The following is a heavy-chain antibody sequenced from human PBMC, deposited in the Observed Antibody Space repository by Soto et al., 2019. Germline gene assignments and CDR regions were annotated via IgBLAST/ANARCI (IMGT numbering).Heavy chain of an antibody. CDR2: FDPEDGET. Sequence: ASVKVSCKVSGYTLTEISMHWVRQAPGKGLEWMGGFDPEDGETMYAQKFQGRFTISRDNSKNTAYLQMSSLRPEDTAVYYCVKGKYYYDGSAYYPFDYWGQGRMVTVSS. D-gene: IGHD3-22*01. V-gene: IGHV1-24*01. CDR3: VKGKYYYDGSAYYPFDY. J-gene: IGHJ4*02. CDR1: GYTLTEIS.